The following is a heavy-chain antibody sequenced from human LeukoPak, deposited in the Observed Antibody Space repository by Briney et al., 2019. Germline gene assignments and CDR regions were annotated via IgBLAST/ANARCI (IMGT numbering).Heavy chain of an antibody. Sequence: QAGGSLRLSCAASGFTFSSYSMNWVRQAPGKGLEWVSYISSSGSTIYYADSVKGRFTISRDNAKNSLYLQMNSLRAEDTAVYYCARVSFGWFDPWGQGTLVTVSS. CDR2: ISSSGSTI. CDR1: GFTFSSYS. J-gene: IGHJ5*02. D-gene: IGHD1-26*01. V-gene: IGHV3-48*04. CDR3: ARVSFGWFDP.